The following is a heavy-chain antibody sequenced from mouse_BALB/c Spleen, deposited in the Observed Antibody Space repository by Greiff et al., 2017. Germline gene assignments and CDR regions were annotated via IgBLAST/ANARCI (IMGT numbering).Heavy chain of an antibody. D-gene: IGHD2-4*01. Sequence: VQVVESGPGLVAPSQSLSITCTVSGFSLTGYGVNWVRQPPGKGLEWLGMIWGDGSTDYNSALKSRLSISKDNSKSQVFLKMNSLQTDDTARYYCAREYYDYGGYYAMDYWGQGTSVTVSS. J-gene: IGHJ4*01. CDR3: AREYYDYGGYYAMDY. CDR2: IWGDGST. V-gene: IGHV2-6-7*01. CDR1: GFSLTGYG.